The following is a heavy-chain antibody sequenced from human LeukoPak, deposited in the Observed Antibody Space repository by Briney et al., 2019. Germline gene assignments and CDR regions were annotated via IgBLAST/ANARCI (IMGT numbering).Heavy chain of an antibody. D-gene: IGHD1-1*01. V-gene: IGHV4-38-2*02. CDR3: ARAALNWNDPPDAFDI. Sequence: RSETLSLTCTVSGYSISSGYYWGWIRQPPGKGLEWIGSIYHSGSTYYNPSLKSRVTISVDTSKNQFSLKLSSVTAADTAVYYCARAALNWNDPPDAFDIWGQGTMVTVSS. CDR2: IYHSGST. CDR1: GYSISSGYY. J-gene: IGHJ3*02.